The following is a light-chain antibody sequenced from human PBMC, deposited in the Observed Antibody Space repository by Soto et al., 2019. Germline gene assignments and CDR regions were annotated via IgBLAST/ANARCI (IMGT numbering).Light chain of an antibody. CDR3: QQAFSAEWT. CDR2: TSF. J-gene: IGKJ1*01. V-gene: IGKV1-39*01. Sequence: IQMTQSPSSLSASVGDRVSITCXASQSIGTFLNWYQQKPGEAPNLLIHTSFTLYSGVPSRFSGTGSGTDFTLTISSLQPEDFATYFCQQAFSAEWTFGQGTKVDI. CDR1: QSIGTF.